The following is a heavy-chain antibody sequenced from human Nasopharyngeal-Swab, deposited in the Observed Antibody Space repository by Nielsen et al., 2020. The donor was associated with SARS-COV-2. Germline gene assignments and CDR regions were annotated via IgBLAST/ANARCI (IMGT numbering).Heavy chain of an antibody. CDR2: IYYSGST. CDR3: ARDSPLRSGPDFDY. J-gene: IGHJ4*02. V-gene: IGHV4-59*01. Sequence: SETLSLTCTVSGGSISSYYWSWIRQTPGKGLEWIGYIYYSGSTNYNPSLKSRVTISVDTSKNQFSLKLSSVTAADTAVYYCARDSPLRSGPDFDYWGQGTLVTVSS. D-gene: IGHD3-3*01. CDR1: GGSISSYY.